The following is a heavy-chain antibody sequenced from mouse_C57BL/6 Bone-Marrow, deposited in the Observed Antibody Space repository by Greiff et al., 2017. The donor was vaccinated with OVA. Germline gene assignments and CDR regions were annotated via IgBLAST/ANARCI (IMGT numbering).Heavy chain of an antibody. CDR1: GFTFTDYY. D-gene: IGHD1-1*01. CDR2: IRNKANGYTT. V-gene: IGHV7-3*01. J-gene: IGHJ4*01. Sequence: EVMLVESGGGLVQPGGSLSLSCAASGFTFTDYYMSWVRQPPGKALEWLGFIRNKANGYTTEYRSSVKGRFTISRDTSPSILHLQMNALRAEDSATYYCARYIPSTVVAYAMDYWGQGTSVTVSS. CDR3: ARYIPSTVVAYAMDY.